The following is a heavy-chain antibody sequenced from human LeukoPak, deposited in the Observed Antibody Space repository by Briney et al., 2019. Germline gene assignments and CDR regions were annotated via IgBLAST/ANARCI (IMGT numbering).Heavy chain of an antibody. CDR2: IIPIFGTA. J-gene: IGHJ4*02. Sequence: GASVKVSCKASGGTFSSYAISWVRQAPGQGLEWMGGIIPIFGTANYAQKFQGRVTITTDESTSTAYMELSSLRSEDTAVYYCARGVSVRGSSSGDYFDYWGQGTLVTVSS. V-gene: IGHV1-69*05. D-gene: IGHD6-6*01. CDR1: GGTFSSYA. CDR3: ARGVSVRGSSSGDYFDY.